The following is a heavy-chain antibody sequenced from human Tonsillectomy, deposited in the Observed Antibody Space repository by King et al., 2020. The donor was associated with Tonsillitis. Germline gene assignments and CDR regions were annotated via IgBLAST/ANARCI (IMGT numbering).Heavy chain of an antibody. D-gene: IGHD3-3*01. J-gene: IGHJ4*02. Sequence: VQLVESGGGLVKPGGSLRLSCAASGVTFRSYTMNWVRQAPGKGLEWVSSISSSSNYIFYADSVKGRFTISRDNAKNSVYLQMNSLRAGDTARYFCAKYYESWSSYSGHFDDWGQGTLVIVSS. CDR2: ISSSSNYI. V-gene: IGHV3-21*01. CDR1: GVTFRSYT. CDR3: AKYYESWSSYSGHFDD.